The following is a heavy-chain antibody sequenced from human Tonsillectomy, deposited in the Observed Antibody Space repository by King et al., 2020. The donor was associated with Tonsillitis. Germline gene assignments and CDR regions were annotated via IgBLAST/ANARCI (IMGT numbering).Heavy chain of an antibody. CDR2: IYSSGST. D-gene: IGHD1-26*01. CDR3: ARKQWELYPSALNAFDI. V-gene: IGHV4-59*08. Sequence: QLQESGPGLVKPSETLSLTCTVSGGSISSYYWSWIRQPPGKGLEWIGYIYSSGSTNYNPSLKSRVTISVDTSTNQFSLKLSSVTAADTAVYYCARKQWELYPSALNAFDIWGQGTMVTVSS. CDR1: GGSISSYY. J-gene: IGHJ3*02.